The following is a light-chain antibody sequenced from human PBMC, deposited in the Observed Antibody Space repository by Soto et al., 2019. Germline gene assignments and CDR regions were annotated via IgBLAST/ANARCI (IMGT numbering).Light chain of an antibody. CDR3: QQYGYSPGLA. Sequence: EIVMTQSPATLSVSPGERATLSCRVSQDVLTNLAWYQQKPGQSPRLLIYRASTRATGVPARFSGSGSGTDFTLTISRLEPEDFAVYYCQQYGYSPGLACGGGTKVDI. J-gene: IGKJ4*01. CDR1: QDVLTN. V-gene: IGKV3-15*01. CDR2: RAS.